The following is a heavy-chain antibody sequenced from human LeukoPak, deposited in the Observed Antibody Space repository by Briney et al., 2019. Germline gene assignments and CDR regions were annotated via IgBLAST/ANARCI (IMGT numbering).Heavy chain of an antibody. Sequence: SETLSLTCTVSGGSISSCYWSWIRQPAGKGLEWIGRIYTSGTTNYNPSLKSRVTMSVDTSNNQFSLKLSSVTAADTAVYFCARDREAYAMDVWGQGTTVTVSS. D-gene: IGHD1-26*01. V-gene: IGHV4-4*07. J-gene: IGHJ6*02. CDR3: ARDREAYAMDV. CDR1: GGSISSCY. CDR2: IYTSGTT.